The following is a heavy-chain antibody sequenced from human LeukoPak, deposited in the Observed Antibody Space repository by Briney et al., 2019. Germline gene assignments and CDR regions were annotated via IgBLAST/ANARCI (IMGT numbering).Heavy chain of an antibody. D-gene: IGHD6-6*01. Sequence: GGSLRLSCAASGFTFSSYEMNWVRQAPGKGLEWVSYISSSGSTIYYADPVKGRFTISRDNAKNSLYLQMNSLRAEDTAVYYCAKPHSSSSHFYDCWGQGTLVTVSS. CDR1: GFTFSSYE. CDR3: AKPHSSSSHFYDC. CDR2: ISSSGSTI. V-gene: IGHV3-48*03. J-gene: IGHJ4*02.